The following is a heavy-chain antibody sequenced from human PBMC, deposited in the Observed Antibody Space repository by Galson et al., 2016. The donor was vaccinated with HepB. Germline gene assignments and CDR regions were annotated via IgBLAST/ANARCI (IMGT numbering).Heavy chain of an antibody. CDR3: ARSYTVTTFGY. Sequence: SLRLSCAASGFTVSSNYMSWVRQAPGKGLEWVSVIYSGGSTYYADSVKGRFTISRDNSKNTLYLQMNSLRAEDTAVYYCARSYTVTTFGYWGQGTLVTVSS. J-gene: IGHJ4*02. V-gene: IGHV3-53*01. D-gene: IGHD4-17*01. CDR1: GFTVSSNY. CDR2: IYSGGST.